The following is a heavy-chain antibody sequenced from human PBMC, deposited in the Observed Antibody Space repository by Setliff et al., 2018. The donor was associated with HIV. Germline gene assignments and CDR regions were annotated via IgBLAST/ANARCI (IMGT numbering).Heavy chain of an antibody. V-gene: IGHV3-30*02. CDR1: GFTFSYFG. CDR2: IQYDGRKN. D-gene: IGHD3-16*01. J-gene: IGHJ4*02. Sequence: HPGGSLRLSCAASGFTFSYFGMHWVRQAPGKGLEWVAFIQYDGRKNNYADSVKGRFTISRDNSRNTVFLQMNNLRTEDTAVYYCAKDQGRVNDHWGLGTLVTSPQ. CDR3: AKDQGRVNDH.